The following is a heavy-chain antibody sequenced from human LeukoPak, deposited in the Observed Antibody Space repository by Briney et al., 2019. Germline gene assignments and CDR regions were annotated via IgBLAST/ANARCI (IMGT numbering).Heavy chain of an antibody. CDR1: GFTFSSYA. D-gene: IGHD6-6*01. Sequence: AGSLRLSCAPSGFTFSSYAMSWVRQAPGKGLEWVSAISGRGDRTYYADSVKGRFTISRDNSKNTLYLQMNSLRAEDTAVYYCAKEQSSSGFFDYWGQGTLVTASS. V-gene: IGHV3-23*01. CDR3: AKEQSSSGFFDY. J-gene: IGHJ4*02. CDR2: ISGRGDRT.